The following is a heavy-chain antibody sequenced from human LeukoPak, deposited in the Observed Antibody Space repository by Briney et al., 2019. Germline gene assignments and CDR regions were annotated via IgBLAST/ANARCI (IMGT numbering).Heavy chain of an antibody. V-gene: IGHV1-69*04. CDR1: GGTFSSYA. Sequence: GASVKVSCKASGGTFSSYAISWVRQAPGQGLEWMRRIIPILGIANYAQKFQGRVTITADKSTSTAYMELSRLRSEDTAVYYCASPKYSYGLGFYYYYGMDVWGQGTTVTVSS. D-gene: IGHD5-18*01. CDR2: IIPILGIA. CDR3: ASPKYSYGLGFYYYYGMDV. J-gene: IGHJ6*02.